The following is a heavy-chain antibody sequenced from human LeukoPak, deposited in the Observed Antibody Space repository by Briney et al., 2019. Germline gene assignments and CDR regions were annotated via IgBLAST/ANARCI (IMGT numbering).Heavy chain of an antibody. CDR2: INHSGST. CDR3: AKTPVVTLSAFDI. V-gene: IGHV4-34*01. D-gene: IGHD3-22*01. CDR1: GGSFSGYV. J-gene: IGHJ3*02. Sequence: SETLSLTCGVYGGSFSGYVWSWIRQPPGKGLQWIGEINHSGSTTYNPSLKSQVTISLDTSRNQFSLKLTSLTAADTAVYYCAKTPVVTLSAFDIWGQGTLVTVSS.